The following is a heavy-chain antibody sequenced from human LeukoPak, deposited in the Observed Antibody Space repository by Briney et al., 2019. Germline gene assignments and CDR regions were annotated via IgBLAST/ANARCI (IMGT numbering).Heavy chain of an antibody. J-gene: IGHJ4*02. Sequence: GGSLRLSCAASGFTSSSYGMHWVRQAPGKGLEWVTFIRDDGINKRYDESNKYYTDSVKGRFTISRDNSKNTLYVQMNTLRPEDTAVYFCAKGRSDYMDYWGQGTLVTVSS. CDR3: AKGRSDYMDY. CDR2: IRDDGINKRYDESNK. V-gene: IGHV3-30*02. D-gene: IGHD5-12*01. CDR1: GFTSSSYG.